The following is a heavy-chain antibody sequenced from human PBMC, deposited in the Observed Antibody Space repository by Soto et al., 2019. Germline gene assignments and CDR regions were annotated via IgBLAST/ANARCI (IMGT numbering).Heavy chain of an antibody. V-gene: IGHV1-3*01. Sequence: QVQLVQSGAEVKKPGASVKVSCKASGYTFTSYAMHWVRQAPGQRLEWMGWINAGNGNTKYSQKFQGRVTITRDTSASTAYMELSSLRSEDTAVYYCARGSRGSGSYATQYNRFDPWGQGTLVTVSS. CDR1: GYTFTSYA. CDR2: INAGNGNT. D-gene: IGHD3-10*01. J-gene: IGHJ5*02. CDR3: ARGSRGSGSYATQYNRFDP.